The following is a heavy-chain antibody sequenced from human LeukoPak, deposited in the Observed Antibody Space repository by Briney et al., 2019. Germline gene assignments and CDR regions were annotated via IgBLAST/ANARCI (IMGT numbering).Heavy chain of an antibody. CDR1: GYTFTSYD. V-gene: IGHV1-8*01. D-gene: IGHD5-24*01. CDR3: AKDYASDMATAPFDY. CDR2: MNPNSGNT. J-gene: IGHJ4*02. Sequence: GASVKVSCKASGYTFTSYDINWVRQATGQGLEWMGWMNPNSGNTGYAQKFQGRVTMTRNTSISTAYMELSSLRSEDTAVYYCAKDYASDMATAPFDYWGQGTLVTVSS.